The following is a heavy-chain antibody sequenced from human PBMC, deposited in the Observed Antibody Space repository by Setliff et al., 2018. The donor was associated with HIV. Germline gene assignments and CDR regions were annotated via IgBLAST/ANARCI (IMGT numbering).Heavy chain of an antibody. CDR3: ARAYYDSVWGSHHYRFYYFDY. J-gene: IGHJ4*02. CDR2: INPSDNRT. V-gene: IGHV1-46*02. D-gene: IGHD3-16*02. Sequence: GASVKVSCKASGYTFNNYYMHWVRQAPGQGLEWMGIINPSDNRTYYAQKFQGRVTMTRDTSTISVYMELRSLRSEDTAVYYCARAYYDSVWGSHHYRFYYFDYWGQGSLVTVSS. CDR1: GYTFNNYY.